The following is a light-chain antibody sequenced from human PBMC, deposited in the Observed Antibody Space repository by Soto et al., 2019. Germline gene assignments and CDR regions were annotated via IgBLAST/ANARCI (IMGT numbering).Light chain of an antibody. J-gene: IGKJ1*01. CDR2: DAS. Sequence: IVLTQSPRTLSLSPGERATLSCRATESVVSSYLAWYQLKPGQAPRLLIYDASSRATGIPDRFSGSGSGTDFTLTISRLEPEDFAVYYCQQYGSIPWTSAQRTKVDIK. CDR1: ESVVSSY. CDR3: QQYGSIPWT. V-gene: IGKV3-20*01.